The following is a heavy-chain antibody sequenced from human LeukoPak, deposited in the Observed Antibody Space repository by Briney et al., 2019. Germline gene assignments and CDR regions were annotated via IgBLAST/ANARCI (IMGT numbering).Heavy chain of an antibody. CDR3: ARVRTPGRYYYYMDV. D-gene: IGHD3-16*01. CDR1: GYTFTNYG. Sequence: GASVKVSCKASGYTFTNYGITWVRQAPGQGLEWMGWISGYNGNTNYAQKLQGRVTMTTDTSTSTAYMELRSLRSDDTAVYYCARVRTPGRYYYYMDVWGKGTTVTVSS. V-gene: IGHV1-18*01. J-gene: IGHJ6*03. CDR2: ISGYNGNT.